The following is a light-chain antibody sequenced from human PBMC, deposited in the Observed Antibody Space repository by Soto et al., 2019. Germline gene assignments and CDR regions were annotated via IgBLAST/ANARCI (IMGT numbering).Light chain of an antibody. V-gene: IGKV3-20*01. CDR2: GAS. Sequence: EMVLTQSPDTLSLSPGERATLSCRASQTVSNSFLAWYQQRPGQAPRLLIYGASSRATGIPDRFSGSGSGTDFTLTISRLEPEDLAVYYCLQYGSSPETFGQGTKVDNK. J-gene: IGKJ1*01. CDR1: QTVSNSF. CDR3: LQYGSSPET.